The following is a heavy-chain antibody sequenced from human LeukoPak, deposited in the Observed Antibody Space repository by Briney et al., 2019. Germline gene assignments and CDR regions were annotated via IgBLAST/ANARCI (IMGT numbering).Heavy chain of an antibody. D-gene: IGHD5-12*01. CDR1: GFTFSSYA. CDR3: ARDRGLRFDP. CDR2: ISYDGSNK. Sequence: PGGSLRLSCAASGFTFSSYAMHWVRQAPGKGLEWVAVISYDGSNKYYADSVKGRFTISRDNSKNTLYLQMNSLRAEDTAVYYCARDRGLRFDPWGQGTLVTVSS. V-gene: IGHV3-30-3*01. J-gene: IGHJ5*02.